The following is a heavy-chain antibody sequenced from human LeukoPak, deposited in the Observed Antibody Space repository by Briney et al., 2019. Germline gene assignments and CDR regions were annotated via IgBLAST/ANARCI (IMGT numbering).Heavy chain of an antibody. D-gene: IGHD3-9*01. V-gene: IGHV3-23*01. CDR2: ISGGGGST. CDR1: GFTFTSYA. Sequence: GGSLRLSCAASGFTFTSYAMSWVRQAPGKGLEWVSGISGGGGSTYYADSVKGRFTISRDDSKNTLYLQMNSLKTEDTAVYHCTTRGFTYYDILTARGYYYGMDVWGQGTTVTVSS. J-gene: IGHJ6*02. CDR3: TTRGFTYYDILTARGYYYGMDV.